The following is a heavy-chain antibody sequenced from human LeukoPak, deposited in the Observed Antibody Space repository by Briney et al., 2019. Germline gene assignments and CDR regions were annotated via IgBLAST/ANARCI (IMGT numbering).Heavy chain of an antibody. Sequence: SETLSLTCAVYGGSFSGYYWSWIRQPPGKGLEWIGEINHSGSTNYNPSLKSRVTISVDTSKNQFSLKLSSVTAADTAVYYCARGLIYDFWRGYRYYFDYWSQGTLVTVSA. CDR3: ARGLIYDFWRGYRYYFDY. CDR2: INHSGST. CDR1: GGSFSGYY. D-gene: IGHD3-3*01. J-gene: IGHJ4*02. V-gene: IGHV4-34*01.